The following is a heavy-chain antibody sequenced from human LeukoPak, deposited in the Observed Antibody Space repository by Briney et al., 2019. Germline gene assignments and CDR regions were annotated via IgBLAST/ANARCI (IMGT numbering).Heavy chain of an antibody. Sequence: ASVKVSCKASGYTFTSYAMNWVRQAPGQGLEWMGWINTNTGNPTYAQGFTGRFVFSLDTSVSTAYLQISSLKAEDTAVYYCARGGSTYYYDSSGYSPYFDYWGRGTLVTVSS. J-gene: IGHJ4*02. V-gene: IGHV7-4-1*02. CDR3: ARGGSTYYYDSSGYSPYFDY. D-gene: IGHD3-22*01. CDR2: INTNTGNP. CDR1: GYTFTSYA.